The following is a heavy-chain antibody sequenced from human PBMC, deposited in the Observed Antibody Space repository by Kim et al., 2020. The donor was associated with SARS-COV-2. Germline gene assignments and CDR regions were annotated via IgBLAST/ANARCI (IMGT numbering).Heavy chain of an antibody. CDR3: AGLGSSSWFNDF. V-gene: IGHV3-7*03. CDR2: K. D-gene: IGHD6-13*01. Sequence: KYYVDPVKGRFTISRENAKNSLYLQMNSLRAEDTAVYYCAGLGSSSWFNDFWGQGTLVTVSS. J-gene: IGHJ4*02.